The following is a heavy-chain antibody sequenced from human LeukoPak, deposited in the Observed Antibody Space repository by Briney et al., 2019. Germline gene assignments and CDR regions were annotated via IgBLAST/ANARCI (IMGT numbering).Heavy chain of an antibody. Sequence: PSETLSLTCTVSGGSISSYYWNWIRQPAGKGLEWIGRIYSSGSTNYNPSLKSRVTMSVDTSKNQFSLKLSSVTAADTAVYYCARDDSSSFDNWFDPWGQGTLVTVSS. CDR2: IYSSGST. CDR1: GGSISSYY. V-gene: IGHV4-4*07. CDR3: ARDDSSSFDNWFDP. J-gene: IGHJ5*02. D-gene: IGHD6-13*01.